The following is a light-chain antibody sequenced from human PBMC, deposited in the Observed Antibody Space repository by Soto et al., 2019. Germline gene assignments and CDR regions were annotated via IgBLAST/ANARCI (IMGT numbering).Light chain of an antibody. CDR3: ATWDDGLNGPV. Sequence: QSVLTQPTSVSGTPGQRGTISCSGGRTNIGGYTVHWYQQLPGTAPKLLIYNNKQRPFGVPDRFSDSKSGTSASLAISGRQSEDEGDYYCATWDDGLNGPVFGGGTKLTVL. CDR2: NNK. J-gene: IGLJ2*01. V-gene: IGLV1-44*01. CDR1: RTNIGGYT.